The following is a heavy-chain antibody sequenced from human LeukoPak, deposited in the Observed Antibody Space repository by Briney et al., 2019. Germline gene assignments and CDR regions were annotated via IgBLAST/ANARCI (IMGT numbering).Heavy chain of an antibody. CDR1: GGSISGDGYS. CDR2: IYHSGNT. Sequence: SETLSLTCAVSGGSISGDGYSWGWIRQPPGKGLEWSGYIYHSGNTYYNPSLKSRVTISVARSKNQFSLKLSSVTAADTAVYYCARRLGGSGSYPFDYWGQGTLVTVSS. V-gene: IGHV4-30-2*01. D-gene: IGHD3-10*01. CDR3: ARRLGGSGSYPFDY. J-gene: IGHJ4*02.